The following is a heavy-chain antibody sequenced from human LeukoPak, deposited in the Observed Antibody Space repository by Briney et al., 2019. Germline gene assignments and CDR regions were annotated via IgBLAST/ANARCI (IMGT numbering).Heavy chain of an antibody. V-gene: IGHV4-30-4*01. CDR1: GGSISSGSYY. CDR2: IYYSGST. J-gene: IGHJ3*02. CDR3: ARPGIAAAGPDGAFDI. Sequence: SETLSLTCTVSGGSISSGSYYWSWIRQPPGKGLEWIGYIYYSGSTYYNPSLKSRVTISVGTSKNQFSLKLSSVTAADTAVYYCARPGIAAAGPDGAFDIWGQGTMVTVSS. D-gene: IGHD6-13*01.